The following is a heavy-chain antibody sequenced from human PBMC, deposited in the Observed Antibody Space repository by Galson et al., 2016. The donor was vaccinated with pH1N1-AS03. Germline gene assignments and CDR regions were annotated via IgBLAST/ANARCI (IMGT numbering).Heavy chain of an antibody. J-gene: IGHJ6*02. V-gene: IGHV3-23*01. Sequence: SLRLSCAASGFTFSTYSMAWVRQAPGKGLEWVSVLSSRGDDAYYADSVKGRFTISRDNSMNTLYLQMHSLKAEDTAVYYCAKGQLGILFYGIHVWGQGTTVIVSS. CDR3: AKGQLGILFYGIHV. D-gene: IGHD7-27*01. CDR1: GFTFSTYS. CDR2: LSSRGDDA.